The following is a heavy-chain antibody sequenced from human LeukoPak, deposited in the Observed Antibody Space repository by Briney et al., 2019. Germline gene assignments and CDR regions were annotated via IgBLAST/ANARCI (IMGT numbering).Heavy chain of an antibody. D-gene: IGHD2-2*01. V-gene: IGHV3-21*01. CDR1: GFTFSSYS. CDR3: ARDPRANYCSSTSCYPYY. CDR2: ISSSSSYI. J-gene: IGHJ4*02. Sequence: GGSLRLSCAASGFTFSSYSMNWVRQAPGKGLEWVSSISSSSSYIYYADSVKGRFTISRDNAKNSLYLQMNSLRAEDTAVYYCARDPRANYCSSTSCYPYYWGQGTLVTVSS.